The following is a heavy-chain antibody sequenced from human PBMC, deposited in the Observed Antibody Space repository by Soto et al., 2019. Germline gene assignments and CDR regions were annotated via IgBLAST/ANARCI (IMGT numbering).Heavy chain of an antibody. CDR2: INPNSGGT. D-gene: IGHD2-2*01. Sequence: EASVKVSCKASGYTFTGYYMHWVRQAPGQGLEWMGWINPNSGGTNYAQKFQGWVTMTRDTSISTAYMELSSLRSEDTAVYYCARGYCISTSCQNGGYYYYGMDVWGQGTTVTVSS. V-gene: IGHV1-2*04. CDR1: GYTFTGYY. J-gene: IGHJ6*02. CDR3: ARGYCISTSCQNGGYYYYGMDV.